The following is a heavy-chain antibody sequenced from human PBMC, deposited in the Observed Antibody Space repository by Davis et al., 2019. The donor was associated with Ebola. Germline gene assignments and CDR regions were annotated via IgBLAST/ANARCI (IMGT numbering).Heavy chain of an antibody. D-gene: IGHD2-2*01. CDR2: IYYSGST. CDR3: ARVPYCSSTSCFLYYYGMDV. V-gene: IGHV4-39*07. J-gene: IGHJ6*02. CDR1: GGSISSSSYY. Sequence: MPSETLSLTCTVSGGSISSSSYYWGWIRQPPGKGLEWIGSIYYSGSTYYNPSLKSRVTISVDTSKNQFSLKLSSVTAADTAVYYCARVPYCSSTSCFLYYYGMDVWGQGTTVTVSS.